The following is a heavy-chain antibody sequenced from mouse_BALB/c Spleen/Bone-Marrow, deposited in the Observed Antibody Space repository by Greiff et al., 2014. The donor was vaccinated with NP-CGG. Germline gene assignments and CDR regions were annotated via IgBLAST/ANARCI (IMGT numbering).Heavy chain of an antibody. CDR1: GYTFSSYW. CDR2: ILPGSGST. CDR3: AREDYYGSSYFDY. V-gene: IGHV1-9*01. Sequence: QVQLQQPGAELMKPGASVKISCKATGYTFSSYWIEWVKQRPGHGLEWIGEILPGSGSTIYNEKFKGKATFTAVTSSNTAYMQLSSLTSEDSAVYYCAREDYYGSSYFDYWGQGTTLTVSS. J-gene: IGHJ2*01. D-gene: IGHD1-1*01.